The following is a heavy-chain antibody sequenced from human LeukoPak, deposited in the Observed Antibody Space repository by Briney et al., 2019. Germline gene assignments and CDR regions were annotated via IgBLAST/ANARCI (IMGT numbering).Heavy chain of an antibody. Sequence: GGSLRLSCAASGFIFTIYNMNRVRQAPGKGLEWVSSIRSSSNYIYYADSVKGRFTISRDNAKNSLYLQMNSLRAEDTAVYYCATDPYGDYGDYDDGWGQGTLVTVSS. D-gene: IGHD4-17*01. J-gene: IGHJ4*02. CDR3: ATDPYGDYGDYDDG. CDR2: IRSSSNYI. V-gene: IGHV3-21*01. CDR1: GFIFTIYN.